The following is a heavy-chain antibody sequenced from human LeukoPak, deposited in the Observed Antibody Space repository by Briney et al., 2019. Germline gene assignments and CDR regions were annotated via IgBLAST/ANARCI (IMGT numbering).Heavy chain of an antibody. Sequence: SETLSLTCTVSGGSISSSSYYWGWIRQPPGKGLEWIGSIYYSGSTYYNPSLKSRVTISEDTSKNQFSLKLSSVTAADTAVYYCARRDAAAGRRIDYWGQGTLVTVSS. D-gene: IGHD6-13*01. CDR1: GGSISSSSYY. V-gene: IGHV4-39*01. CDR2: IYYSGST. J-gene: IGHJ4*02. CDR3: ARRDAAAGRRIDY.